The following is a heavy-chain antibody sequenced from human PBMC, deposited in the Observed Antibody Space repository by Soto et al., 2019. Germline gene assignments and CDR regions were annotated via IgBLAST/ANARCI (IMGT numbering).Heavy chain of an antibody. D-gene: IGHD2-15*01. CDR2: ISWNSNII. J-gene: IGHJ4*02. CDR1: GFTFDDYA. CDR3: AKGGPDGFCSGGRCYFDY. Sequence: EVQLVESGGGLVQPGRSLRLSCAASGFTFDDYAMHWVRRVPGKGLEWVSSISWNSNIIGYADSVKGRFTISRDNAKNSLYPQMNLLRPEDTALYYCAKGGPDGFCSGGRCYFDYWGQGTLVTVSS. V-gene: IGHV3-9*01.